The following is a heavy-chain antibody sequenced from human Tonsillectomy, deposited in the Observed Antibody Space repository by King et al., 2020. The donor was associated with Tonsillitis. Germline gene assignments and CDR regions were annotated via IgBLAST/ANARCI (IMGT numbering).Heavy chain of an antibody. D-gene: IGHD1-26*01. CDR1: GYSLSKLS. V-gene: IGHV1-24*01. CDR2: LDAEDGET. Sequence: QLVQSGAEVKKPGASVKVSCKVSGYSLSKLSIHWVRQAPGKGLEWMGSLDAEDGETFYAEKFEDRVTVTEVTSTGTAYMELTSLRSDDTAVYYCATHLGAPALDGLGIWGQGTMVTVSS. CDR3: ATHLGAPALDGLGI. J-gene: IGHJ3*02.